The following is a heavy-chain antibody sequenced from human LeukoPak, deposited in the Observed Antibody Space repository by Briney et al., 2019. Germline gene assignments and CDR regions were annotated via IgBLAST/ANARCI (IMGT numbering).Heavy chain of an antibody. V-gene: IGHV3-53*01. J-gene: IGHJ3*02. CDR3: ARHLSGDDI. D-gene: IGHD4-17*01. CDR1: GFTPSSNY. Sequence: PGGSLRLSCAASGFTPSSNYMSWVRQAPGKGLEWVSIIYSSGSTYYADSVKGRFTISRDDSKNTLYLQMHSLRDEDTAVYYCARHLSGDDIWGQGTMVTVSS. CDR2: IYSSGST.